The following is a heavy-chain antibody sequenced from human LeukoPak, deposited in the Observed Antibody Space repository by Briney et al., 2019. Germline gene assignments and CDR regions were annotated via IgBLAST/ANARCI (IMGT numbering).Heavy chain of an antibody. V-gene: IGHV3-30-3*01. CDR2: ISYDGSNK. CDR1: GFTFSSYA. CDR3: ARHMVRGVIKRDAFDI. J-gene: IGHJ3*02. Sequence: LRLSCAASGFTFSSYAMHWVRQAPGKGLEWVAVISYDGSNKYYADSVKGRFTISRDNSKNTLYLQMNSLRAEDTAVYYCARHMVRGVIKRDAFDIWGQGTMVTVSS. D-gene: IGHD3-10*01.